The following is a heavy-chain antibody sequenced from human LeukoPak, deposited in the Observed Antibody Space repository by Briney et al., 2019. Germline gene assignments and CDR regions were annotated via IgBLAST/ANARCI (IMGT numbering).Heavy chain of an antibody. Sequence: PGGSLRLSCAASGFTFSSYAMSWVRQAPGKGLEWVSGIGGSGDSTFYADSVKGRFTISRDNSQNTLFLQMNSLRAEDTAVYHCARDGSLGTTLPFDYWGQGTLVTVSS. CDR2: IGGSGDST. CDR3: ARDGSLGTTLPFDY. J-gene: IGHJ4*02. V-gene: IGHV3-23*01. CDR1: GFTFSSYA. D-gene: IGHD1-26*01.